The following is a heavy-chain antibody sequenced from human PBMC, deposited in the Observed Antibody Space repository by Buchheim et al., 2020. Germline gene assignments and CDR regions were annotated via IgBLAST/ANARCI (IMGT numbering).Heavy chain of an antibody. J-gene: IGHJ6*02. CDR1: GLTFSSYA. CDR3: ATAIYCSSTSCYLYYYYYGMDV. D-gene: IGHD2-2*01. CDR2: ISYDGSNK. V-gene: IGHV3-30-3*01. Sequence: QVQLVESGGGVVQPGRSLSLSCAASGLTFSSYAMHWVRQAPGKGLEWVAVISYDGSNKYYADSVKGRFTISRDNSKNTLYLQMNSLRAKDTAVYYCATAIYCSSTSCYLYYYYYGMDVWGQGTT.